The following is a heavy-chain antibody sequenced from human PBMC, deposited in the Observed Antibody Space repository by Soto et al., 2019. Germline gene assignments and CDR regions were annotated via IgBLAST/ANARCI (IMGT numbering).Heavy chain of an antibody. CDR2: INHSGST. V-gene: IGHV4-34*09. CDR3: ARLYYDFWSGPHYFDY. D-gene: IGHD3-3*01. J-gene: IGHJ4*02. Sequence: SETLSLTXAVYGGSFSGYYWSWIRQPPGKGLEWIGEINHSGSTYYNPSLKSRVTISVDTSKNQFSLKLSSVTAADTAVYYCARLYYDFWSGPHYFDYWGQGTLVTVSS. CDR1: GGSFSGYY.